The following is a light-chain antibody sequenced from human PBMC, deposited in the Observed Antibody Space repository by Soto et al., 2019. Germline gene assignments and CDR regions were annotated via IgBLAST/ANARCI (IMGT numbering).Light chain of an antibody. CDR2: DAS. Sequence: EIVLTQSPATLSLSPGERATLSCRASQSVGSYLAWYQHKPGQAPRLLIYDASNRATGIPARFSGSGSGTDFTLNISSLEPEDFAVYYCKQRSNWPPFTFGPGTKVDIK. CDR1: QSVGSY. V-gene: IGKV3-11*01. J-gene: IGKJ3*01. CDR3: KQRSNWPPFT.